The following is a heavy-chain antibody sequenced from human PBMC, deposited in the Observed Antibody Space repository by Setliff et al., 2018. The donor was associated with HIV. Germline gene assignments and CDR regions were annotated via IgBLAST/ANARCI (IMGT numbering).Heavy chain of an antibody. CDR3: ARAAYSGTYLWEPATDL. CDR1: GGSFNSYY. CDR2: IYTSGKT. V-gene: IGHV4-4*08. Sequence: SETLSLTCTVSGGSFNSYYWSWVRQSPGEGLEWIGYIYTSGKTHYSPSLKSRITISADTSKNQLSLNLSSVTAADTAVYYCARAAYSGTYLWEPATDLWGRGTLVTVSS. D-gene: IGHD1-26*01. J-gene: IGHJ2*01.